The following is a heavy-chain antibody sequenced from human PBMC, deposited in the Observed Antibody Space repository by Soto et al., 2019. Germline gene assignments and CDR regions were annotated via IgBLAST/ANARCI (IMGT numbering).Heavy chain of an antibody. CDR2: ISGSGGST. D-gene: IGHD1-1*01. Sequence: GGSLRLSCAASGFTFSSYAMSWVRQAPGKGLEWVSAISGSGGSTYYADSGKGRFTISRDNSKNTLYLQMNSLRAEDTAVYYCAKLDNDYYYYYGMDVWGQGTTVTVSS. CDR1: GFTFSSYA. J-gene: IGHJ6*02. V-gene: IGHV3-23*01. CDR3: AKLDNDYYYYYGMDV.